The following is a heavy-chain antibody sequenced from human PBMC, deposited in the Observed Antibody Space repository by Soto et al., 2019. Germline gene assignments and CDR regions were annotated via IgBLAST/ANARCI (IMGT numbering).Heavy chain of an antibody. D-gene: IGHD6-13*01. Sequence: GGSLRVSCVASGFAFGSYSMNWVRQAPGKGLEWVSYISSSSSTIYYAASVKGRFTISRDNTKNSLYLQMNSLRDQDTAVYYCARSPYRSSLYPGVDYWGQGTLVTVSS. CDR1: GFAFGSYS. J-gene: IGHJ4*02. CDR3: ARSPYRSSLYPGVDY. CDR2: ISSSSSTI. V-gene: IGHV3-48*02.